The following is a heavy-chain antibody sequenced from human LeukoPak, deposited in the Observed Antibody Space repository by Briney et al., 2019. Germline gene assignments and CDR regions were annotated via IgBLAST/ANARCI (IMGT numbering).Heavy chain of an antibody. CDR2: IYYSGST. V-gene: IGHV4-59*01. CDR1: GGSISTYC. Sequence: PSETLSLTCTVSGGSISTYCWSWIRQPPGKGLEWIGYIYYSGSTNYNPSLKSRVTISIDASKNQFSLILSSVTAADTAVYYCASGRYSSGWYFDYWGQGTLVTVSS. D-gene: IGHD6-19*01. CDR3: ASGRYSSGWYFDY. J-gene: IGHJ4*02.